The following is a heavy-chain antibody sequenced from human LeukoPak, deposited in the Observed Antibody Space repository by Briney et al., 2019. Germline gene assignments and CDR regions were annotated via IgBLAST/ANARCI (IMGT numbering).Heavy chain of an antibody. Sequence: SETLSLTCTVSGYSISSGYQWAWIRQPPGKGLEWIASIHHSGATYYSPSLKSRVTISVDTSKNQFSLKLSSVTAADTAVYYCARGLTTVTLFDYWGQGTLVTVSS. J-gene: IGHJ4*02. V-gene: IGHV4-38-2*02. CDR3: ARGLTTVTLFDY. CDR1: GYSISSGYQ. D-gene: IGHD4-17*01. CDR2: IHHSGAT.